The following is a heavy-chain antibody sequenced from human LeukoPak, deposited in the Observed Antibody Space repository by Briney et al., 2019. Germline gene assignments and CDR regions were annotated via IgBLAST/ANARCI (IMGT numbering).Heavy chain of an antibody. Sequence: GASVKVSCKTSGYTFTGSYLHWVRQVPGQGLEWMGWTNPSTGGTKSAQQFEGRVTMTRDTSNTTGYLVLRSLRLDDTATYYCARGGAFCSITTCHEFDHWGQGTLVIVSS. D-gene: IGHD2-2*01. CDR3: ARGGAFCSITTCHEFDH. V-gene: IGHV1-2*02. CDR1: GYTFTGSY. CDR2: TNPSTGGT. J-gene: IGHJ4*02.